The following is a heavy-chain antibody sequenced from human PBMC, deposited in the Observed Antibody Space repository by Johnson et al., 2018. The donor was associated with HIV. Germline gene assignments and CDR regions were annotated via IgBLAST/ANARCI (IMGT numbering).Heavy chain of an antibody. V-gene: IGHV3-9*01. J-gene: IGHJ3*02. CDR1: GFTFYDYA. CDR2: ISWNSGSI. CDR3: TSDRRGSSGAFDI. D-gene: IGHD1-26*01. Sequence: EVQLVESGGGLVQPGRSLRLSCAASGFTFYDYAMHWVRQAPGKGLEWVSGISWNSGSIAYADSVKGRFTISRDNAKNSLYLQMNSLRAEDTALYYCTSDRRGSSGAFDIWCQGTMVTVSS.